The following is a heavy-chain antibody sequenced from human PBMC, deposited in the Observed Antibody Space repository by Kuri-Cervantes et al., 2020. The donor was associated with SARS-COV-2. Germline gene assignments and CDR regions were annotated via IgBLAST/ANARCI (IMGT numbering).Heavy chain of an antibody. CDR3: ARERYCASNTCSLSP. D-gene: IGHD2-2*01. J-gene: IGHJ1*01. CDR1: GYTFTNYG. CDR2: ISGYNGNT. V-gene: IGHV1-18*01. Sequence: ASVKVSCKASGYTFTNYGISWVRQAPGQGLEWMGWISGYNGNTEYTQKLQGRVTITTDTSTSTAYMELRSLRSDDTAVYFCARERYCASNTCSLSPWGQGTLVTVSS.